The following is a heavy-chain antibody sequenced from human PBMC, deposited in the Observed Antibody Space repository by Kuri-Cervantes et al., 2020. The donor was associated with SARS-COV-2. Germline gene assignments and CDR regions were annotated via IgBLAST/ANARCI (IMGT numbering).Heavy chain of an antibody. V-gene: IGHV3-49*04. CDR1: GFTFGDYA. D-gene: IGHD2/OR15-2a*01. J-gene: IGHJ6*02. CDR2: IRNKAFGATT. Sequence: GESLKISCATSGFTFGDYAMSWVRQAPGKGLECVAFIRNKAFGATTEYAASVKGRFTISRDDSKSIAYLQMNSLRAEDTAVYYCAVEGLLTSEYYGMDVWGQGTTVTVSS. CDR3: AVEGLLTSEYYGMDV.